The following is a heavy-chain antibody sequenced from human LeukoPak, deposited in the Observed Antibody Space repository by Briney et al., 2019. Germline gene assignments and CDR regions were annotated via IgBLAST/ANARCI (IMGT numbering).Heavy chain of an antibody. Sequence: GGSLRLSCAASGFTFSSYWMAWVRQAPGKGLEWVANIKEDESAKHQADSVKGRFTISRDNAPNSVYLQMSSLRGEDTAVYYCARDVGGTLDYWGQGTLVTVSS. V-gene: IGHV3-7*01. CDR2: IKEDESAK. J-gene: IGHJ4*02. CDR1: GFTFSSYW. CDR3: ARDVGGTLDY.